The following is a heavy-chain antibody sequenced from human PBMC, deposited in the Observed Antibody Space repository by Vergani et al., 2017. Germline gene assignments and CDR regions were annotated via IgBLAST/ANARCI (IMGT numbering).Heavy chain of an antibody. CDR1: GGSISSYY. V-gene: IGHV4-59*08. J-gene: IGHJ3*02. CDR3: ARHGDYDRDDAFDI. D-gene: IGHD4-17*01. Sequence: QVQLQESGPGLVKPSETLSLTCTVSGGSISSYYWSWIRQPPGKGLEWIGYIYYSGSTNYNPSLTSRVTISVDTSKNQFSLKLSSVTAADTAVYYCARHGDYDRDDAFDIWGQGTMVTVSS. CDR2: IYYSGST.